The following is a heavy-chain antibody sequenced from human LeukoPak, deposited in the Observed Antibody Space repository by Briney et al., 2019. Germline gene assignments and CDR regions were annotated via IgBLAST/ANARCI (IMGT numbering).Heavy chain of an antibody. Sequence: GGSLRLSCAVSGFTFSRYWMNWVRQAPGKGLEWVANIKKDGSEKYYVDSVKGRFTISGDNAKNTLYLKMNSLRAEDTAVYYCARDLYYSGLGSYDAFVIWGQGTILTVSS. D-gene: IGHD3-10*01. CDR2: IKKDGSEK. CDR3: ARDLYYSGLGSYDAFVI. CDR1: GFTFSRYW. J-gene: IGHJ3*02. V-gene: IGHV3-7*01.